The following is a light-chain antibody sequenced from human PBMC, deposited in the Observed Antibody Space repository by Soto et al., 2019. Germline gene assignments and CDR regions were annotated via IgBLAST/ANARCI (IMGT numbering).Light chain of an antibody. CDR2: GNT. CDR1: SSNIGAGYD. V-gene: IGLV1-40*01. CDR3: QSYDSSLGGSGV. Sequence: QSVLTQPPSVSGAPGQKVTIFCTGSSSNIGAGYDVHWYQQLPGTAPKLLIYGNTHRPSGVPDRFSGSKSGTSASLAITGLQAEDESDYYCQSYDSSLGGSGVFGTGTKLTVL. J-gene: IGLJ1*01.